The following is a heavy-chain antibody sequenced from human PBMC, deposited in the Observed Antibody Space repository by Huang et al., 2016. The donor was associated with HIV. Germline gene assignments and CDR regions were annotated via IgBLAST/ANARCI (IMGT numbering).Heavy chain of an antibody. J-gene: IGHJ4*02. CDR1: GVSIGSCGYY. CDR3: TRGHSYGFGRNYFDY. V-gene: IGHV4-30-4*08. D-gene: IGHD5-18*01. Sequence: QVQLQESGPGPVKPSQTLSLTCTVSGVSIGSCGYYWCWLRQPPGKGLEWIGYIYYSGSTYYNPSLKSRVTISVDTSKNQFSLKLSSLTAADTAVYYCTRGHSYGFGRNYFDYWGQGTLVTVSS. CDR2: IYYSGST.